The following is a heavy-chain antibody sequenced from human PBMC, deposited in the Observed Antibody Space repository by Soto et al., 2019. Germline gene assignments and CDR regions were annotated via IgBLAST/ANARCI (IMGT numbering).Heavy chain of an antibody. CDR1: GFTFSSYS. D-gene: IGHD5-12*01. Sequence: EVQLVESGGGLVQPGGSLRLSCAASGFTFSSYSMNWVRQAPGKGLEWVSYISSSSSTIYYADSVKGRFTISRDNAKNSLYLQMNSLRVEDTAVYYCARVEVVATISYYYYYMDVWGKGTTVTVSS. J-gene: IGHJ6*03. CDR2: ISSSSSTI. V-gene: IGHV3-48*01. CDR3: ARVEVVATISYYYYYMDV.